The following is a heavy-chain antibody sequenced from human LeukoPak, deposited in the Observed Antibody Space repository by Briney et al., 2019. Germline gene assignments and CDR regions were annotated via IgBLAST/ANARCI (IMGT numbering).Heavy chain of an antibody. V-gene: IGHV4-59*01. Sequence: KSSETLSLTCTVSGGSIGSYYWSWIRQPPGKGLEWIGYIYYSGSTNYNPSPKSRVTISVDTSKNQFSLKLSSVTAADTAVYYCARDHTNYDFWSGYYTWHWFDPWGQGTLVTVSS. J-gene: IGHJ5*02. CDR2: IYYSGST. CDR3: ARDHTNYDFWSGYYTWHWFDP. D-gene: IGHD3-3*01. CDR1: GGSIGSYY.